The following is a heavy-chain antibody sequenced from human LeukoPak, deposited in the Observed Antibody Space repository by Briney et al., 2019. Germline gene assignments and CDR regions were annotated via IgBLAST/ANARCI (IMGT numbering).Heavy chain of an antibody. D-gene: IGHD3-3*02. CDR3: ARGIDLGQVYYFDY. CDR2: INPHSGAT. V-gene: IGHV1-2*02. CDR1: GYTFTGYY. Sequence: SVNVSRTASGYTFTGYYIHWVRQAPRQGPEWMGWINPHSGATNYAQKFQGRVTMTRDTPISTAYMELSRLRSHDTPVYYCARGIDLGQVYYFDYWGQGTLVTVSS. J-gene: IGHJ4*02.